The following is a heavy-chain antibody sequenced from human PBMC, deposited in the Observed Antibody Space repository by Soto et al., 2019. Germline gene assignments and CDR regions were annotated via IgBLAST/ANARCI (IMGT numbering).Heavy chain of an antibody. CDR2: VNHSGTT. V-gene: IGHV4-34*01. CDR1: GGSFSGYY. Sequence: QVQLQQWGAGLLKPSETLSLTCAVYGGSFSGYYWTWIRQSPEKGLEWIGEVNHSGTTYYNPSLKTPVTISVHTPKNQFSLKMSFVTAADTAVYYCARGIGYCSSINCYSSRRLRFDSWGQGTLVTVSS. CDR3: ARGIGYCSSINCYSSRRLRFDS. D-gene: IGHD2-2*01. J-gene: IGHJ4*02.